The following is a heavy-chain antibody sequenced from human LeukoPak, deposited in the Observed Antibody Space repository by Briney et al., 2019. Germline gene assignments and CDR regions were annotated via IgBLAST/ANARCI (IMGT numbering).Heavy chain of an antibody. CDR2: INWNGGST. D-gene: IGHD3-10*01. J-gene: IGHJ6*03. CDR3: ARGYYGSGYYYYMDV. CDR1: GFTFDDYG. V-gene: IGHV3-20*04. Sequence: GGSLRLSCAASGFTFDDYGMSWVRQAPGKGLEWVSGINWNGGSTGYADSVKGRFTISRDNAKNSLYLQMNSLRAEDTALYYCARGYYGSGYYYYMDVWGKGTTVTVSS.